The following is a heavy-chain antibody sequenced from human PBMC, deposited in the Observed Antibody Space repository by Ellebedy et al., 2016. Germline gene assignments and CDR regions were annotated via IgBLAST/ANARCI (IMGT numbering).Heavy chain of an antibody. D-gene: IGHD6-13*01. CDR1: GFTFSSYS. CDR2: ISSSSSYI. Sequence: GESLKISCAASGFTFSSYSMNWVRQAPGKGLEWVSSISSSSSYIYYADSVKGRFTISRDNSKNTLYLQMNSLRAEDTAVYYCAKGSAYSSSQFDWFDPWGQGTLVTVSS. CDR3: AKGSAYSSSQFDWFDP. J-gene: IGHJ5*02. V-gene: IGHV3-21*04.